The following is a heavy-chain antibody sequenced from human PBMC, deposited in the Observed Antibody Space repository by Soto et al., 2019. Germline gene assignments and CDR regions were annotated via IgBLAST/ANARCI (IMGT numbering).Heavy chain of an antibody. CDR3: ARALPGDAFDI. Sequence: QVQLVESGGGVVQPGRSLRLSCAASGFTFSSYGMHWVRQAPGKGLEWVAVIWNDGSNKYYADSVKGRFTISRDNSKNTLYLQMNSLRAEDTAVYYCARALPGDAFDIWGQGTMVTVSS. J-gene: IGHJ3*02. V-gene: IGHV3-33*01. CDR2: IWNDGSNK. CDR1: GFTFSSYG. D-gene: IGHD2-15*01.